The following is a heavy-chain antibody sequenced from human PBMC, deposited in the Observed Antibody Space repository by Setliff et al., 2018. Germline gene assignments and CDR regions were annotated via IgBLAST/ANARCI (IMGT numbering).Heavy chain of an antibody. CDR2: IYYTGST. V-gene: IGHV4-30-4*08. Sequence: SETLSLTCTVSGGSINSGDYFWSWFRQLPGKGLEWIGYIYYTGSTHYNPSLKSRVTISLDTSKNQFSLNLTSVTAADTAVYYCARATSGWYSAYYYYMDVWGKGTTVTVSS. CDR1: GGSINSGDYF. D-gene: IGHD6-19*01. CDR3: ARATSGWYSAYYYYMDV. J-gene: IGHJ6*03.